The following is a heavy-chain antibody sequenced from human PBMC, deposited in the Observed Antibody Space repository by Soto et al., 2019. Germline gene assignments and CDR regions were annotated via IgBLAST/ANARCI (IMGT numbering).Heavy chain of an antibody. CDR1: GFTFSSYS. Sequence: GGSLRLSCAASGFTFSSYSMNWVRQAPGKGLEWVSYISSSSSTIYYADSVKGRFTISRDNAKNSLYLQMNSLRAEDTAVYYCARDLGDAGYYDFWSGYYSHDAFDIWGQGTMVTVSS. CDR3: ARDLGDAGYYDFWSGYYSHDAFDI. D-gene: IGHD3-3*01. V-gene: IGHV3-48*01. CDR2: ISSSSSTI. J-gene: IGHJ3*02.